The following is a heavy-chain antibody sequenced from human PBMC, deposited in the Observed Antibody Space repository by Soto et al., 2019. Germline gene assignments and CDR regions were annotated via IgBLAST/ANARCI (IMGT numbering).Heavy chain of an antibody. V-gene: IGHV4-31*03. CDR3: ARGPGTMAKIDY. J-gene: IGHJ4*02. CDR2: IYYSGST. Sequence: SETLSLTCTVSGGSISSGGYYWSWIRQHPGKGLEWIGYIYYSGSTYYNPSLKSRVTISVDTSKNQFSLKLSSVTAADTTVYYCARGPGTMAKIDYWGQGTLVTVSS. D-gene: IGHD3-10*01. CDR1: GGSISSGGYY.